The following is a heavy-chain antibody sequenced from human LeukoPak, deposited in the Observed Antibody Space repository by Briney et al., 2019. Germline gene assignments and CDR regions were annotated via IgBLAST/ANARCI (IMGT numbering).Heavy chain of an antibody. D-gene: IGHD1-7*01. Sequence: GGSLRPSCAGSGFTFSGSAIHWVRQASGKGLEWVGRIKSKAKSYETAYPASVRGRFTISRDDSQNTAYLQMDSLKTEDTAVYYCTRRGTITEEAFDIWGQGTMVTVSS. CDR3: TRRGTITEEAFDI. CDR2: IKSKAKSYET. CDR1: GFTFSGSA. J-gene: IGHJ3*02. V-gene: IGHV3-73*01.